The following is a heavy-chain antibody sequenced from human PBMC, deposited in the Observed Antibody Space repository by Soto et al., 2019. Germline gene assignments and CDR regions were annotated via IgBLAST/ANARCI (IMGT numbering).Heavy chain of an antibody. CDR2: ISHSGSV. D-gene: IGHD6-19*01. J-gene: IGHJ4*02. V-gene: IGHV4-4*02. Sequence: QVLLQESGPGLLQPSGTLSLSCAVSGGSISGNSFWGWVRQPPGKGLEWVGDISHSGSVNYNPSLKSRVTISIDKSKNQFSLKLNSVTAADTAVYYCARSFGWYAIDYWGQGTLVIVSS. CDR3: ARSFGWYAIDY. CDR1: GGSISGNSF.